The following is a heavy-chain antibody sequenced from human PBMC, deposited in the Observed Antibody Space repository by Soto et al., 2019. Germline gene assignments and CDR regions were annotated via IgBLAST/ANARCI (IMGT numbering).Heavy chain of an antibody. Sequence: EVQLVESGGGLVQPGGSLRLSCAASGFTFSSYSMNWVRQAPGKGLEWVSYISSSSSTIYYADSVKGRFTISRDNAKNSLYLQMNSLRDEDTAVYYCARKPSRDGYDPYYFDYWGQGTLVTVSS. J-gene: IGHJ4*02. CDR1: GFTFSSYS. CDR2: ISSSSSTI. D-gene: IGHD2-21*01. V-gene: IGHV3-48*02. CDR3: ARKPSRDGYDPYYFDY.